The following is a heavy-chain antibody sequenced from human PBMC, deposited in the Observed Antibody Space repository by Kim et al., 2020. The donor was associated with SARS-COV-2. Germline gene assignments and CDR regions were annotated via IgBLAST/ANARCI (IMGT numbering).Heavy chain of an antibody. J-gene: IGHJ5*02. D-gene: IGHD3-10*01. V-gene: IGHV4-59*01. Sequence: YNPALKSRVTISVDTSKNQFSLKLSSVTAADTAVYYCARRGGSGTPRFDPWGQGTLVTVSS. CDR3: ARRGGSGTPRFDP.